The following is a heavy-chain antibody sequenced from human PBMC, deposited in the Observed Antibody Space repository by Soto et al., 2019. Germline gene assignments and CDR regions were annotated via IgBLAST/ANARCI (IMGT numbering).Heavy chain of an antibody. V-gene: IGHV1-46*01. CDR3: ARDLAAGDL. CDR2: INPMGGRT. D-gene: IGHD6-13*01. CDR1: GYTFINYY. J-gene: IGHJ5*02. Sequence: GSVKVPCKASGYTFINYYIHWVRQAPGQGLEWMAIINPMGGRTNYAQEFQGRVTLTSDTSTSTVYMELSSLRFEVTALFYCARDLAAGDLWGQGTLVTVSS.